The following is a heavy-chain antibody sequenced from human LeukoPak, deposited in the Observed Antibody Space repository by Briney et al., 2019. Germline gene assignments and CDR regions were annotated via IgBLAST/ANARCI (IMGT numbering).Heavy chain of an antibody. J-gene: IGHJ4*02. V-gene: IGHV3-48*03. CDR1: GFTFSSYE. D-gene: IGHD1-14*01. Sequence: GGSLRLSCAASGFTFSSYEMNWVRQAPGKGLEWVSYISSSGSTTYSADCVKGRFTISRDNAKNSLYLQTNSLRAEDTAVYYCARGTDFDYWGQGTLVTVPS. CDR2: ISSSGSTT. CDR3: ARGTDFDY.